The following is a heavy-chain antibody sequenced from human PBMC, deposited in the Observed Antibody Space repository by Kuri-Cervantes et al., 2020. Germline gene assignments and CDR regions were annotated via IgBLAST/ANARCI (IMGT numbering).Heavy chain of an antibody. CDR3: ASGKGGRFFDY. CDR1: AYSFTRYG. D-gene: IGHD4-23*01. V-gene: IGHV1-18*01. Sequence: ASVKVSCKASAYSFTRYGMNRVRQAPGQGLEWMGWISAYNGNTNYAQKLQGRVTMTTDTSTSTAYMELRSLRSDDTAVYYCASGKGGRFFDYWGQGTLVTVSS. J-gene: IGHJ4*02. CDR2: ISAYNGNT.